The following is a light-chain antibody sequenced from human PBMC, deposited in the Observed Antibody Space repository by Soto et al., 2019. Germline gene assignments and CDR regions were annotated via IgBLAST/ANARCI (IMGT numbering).Light chain of an antibody. J-gene: IGKJ4*01. CDR3: QQYSNWPLT. V-gene: IGKV3-15*01. CDR2: GAS. Sequence: EIVMTQSPFTLSVSPGERATLSCRASQSVTNSYLSWYQQKPGQAPRLLIFGASTRDAGIPARFSGSGSGTEFTLTISSLQSEDFAVYYCQQYSNWPLTFGGGTKVDIK. CDR1: QSVTNSY.